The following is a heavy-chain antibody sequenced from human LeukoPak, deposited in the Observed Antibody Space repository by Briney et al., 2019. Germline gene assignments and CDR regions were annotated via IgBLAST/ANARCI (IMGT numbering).Heavy chain of an antibody. CDR1: GYTFHRYG. J-gene: IGHJ4*02. CDR3: ARDYGYGVTVMISDDY. D-gene: IGHD5-12*01. V-gene: IGHV1-18*01. CDR2: ISGYNGNT. Sequence: ASVQVSCKASGYTFHRYGITWVRQAPAQELEWMGWISGYNGNTNYAQKLQGRVTMTTDTSTSTAYMELRSLRSDDTAMYYCARDYGYGVTVMISDDYWGQGTLVTVSS.